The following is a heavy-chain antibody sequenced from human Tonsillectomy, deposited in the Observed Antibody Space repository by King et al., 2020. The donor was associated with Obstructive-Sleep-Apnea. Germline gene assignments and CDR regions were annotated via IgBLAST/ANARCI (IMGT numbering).Heavy chain of an antibody. V-gene: IGHV3-30*02. CDR2: IRPDGTTK. J-gene: IGHJ6*02. D-gene: IGHD6-6*01. CDR3: GKDLSSGSWWYGLDV. Sequence: VQLVESGGGVVQPGGSLRLSCSASGFTFHSHVMHWVRQAPGRGLEGVACIRPDGTTKYYVDSVEGRFVISRDNSKNMLHLQLNRMRVDDTAIPSCGKDLSSGSWWYGLDVWGQGTPVTVSS. CDR1: GFTFHSHV.